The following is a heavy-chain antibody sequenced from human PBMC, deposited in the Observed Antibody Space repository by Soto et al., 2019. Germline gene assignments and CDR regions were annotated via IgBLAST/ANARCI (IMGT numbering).Heavy chain of an antibody. CDR2: TSYDGSNT. V-gene: IGHV3-30*18. J-gene: IGHJ4*02. CDR1: GFTFSSFG. Sequence: GGSLRLSCAASGFTFSSFGMHWVRQAPGKGLEWVAVTSYDGSNTYYADSVKGRFTISRDNSKDTLYLQMNSLRAEDTAVYYCSKWGAVVPADILDYWGQGTLVTVSS. CDR3: SKWGAVVPADILDY. D-gene: IGHD2-2*01.